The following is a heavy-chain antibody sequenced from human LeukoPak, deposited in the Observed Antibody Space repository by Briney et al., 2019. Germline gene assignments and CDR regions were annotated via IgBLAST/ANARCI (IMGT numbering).Heavy chain of an antibody. D-gene: IGHD2-2*01. CDR2: ISYDGSNK. CDR3: AKDLGKVPAAQTYLDY. CDR1: GFTFSSYA. J-gene: IGHJ4*02. Sequence: HPGGSLRLSCAASGFTFSSYAMHWVRQAPGKGLEWVAVISYDGSNKYYADSVKGRFTISRDNSKNTLYLQMNSLRAEDTAVYYCAKDLGKVPAAQTYLDYWGQGTLVTVSS. V-gene: IGHV3-30-3*01.